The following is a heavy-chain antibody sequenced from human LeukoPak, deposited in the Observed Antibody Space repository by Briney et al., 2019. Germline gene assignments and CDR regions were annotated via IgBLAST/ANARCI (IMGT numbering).Heavy chain of an antibody. CDR2: IIPIFGTA. V-gene: IGHV1-69*13. J-gene: IGHJ4*02. CDR1: GGTFSSYA. Sequence: ASVKVSCKASGGTFSSYAISWVRQAPGQGLEWMGGIIPIFGTANYAQKFQGRVTITADESTSTAYMELSSLRSEDTAVYYCARGDVDTAMEYYFDYWGQGTLVTVSS. CDR3: ARGDVDTAMEYYFDY. D-gene: IGHD5-18*01.